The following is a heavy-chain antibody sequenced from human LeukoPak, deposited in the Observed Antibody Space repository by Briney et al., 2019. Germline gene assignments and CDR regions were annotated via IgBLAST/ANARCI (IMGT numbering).Heavy chain of an antibody. Sequence: KPSETLSLTCTVSGGSITSYYWSWIRQPPGKGLEWIGYIYSSGSTYYNPSLKSRVAMSLDTSKNQLSLHLSSVTAADTVMYYCAKERGMTTSNYFDYWGQGTPVTVSS. CDR2: IYSSGST. CDR1: GGSITSYY. D-gene: IGHD4-17*01. CDR3: AKERGMTTSNYFDY. J-gene: IGHJ4*02. V-gene: IGHV4-59*01.